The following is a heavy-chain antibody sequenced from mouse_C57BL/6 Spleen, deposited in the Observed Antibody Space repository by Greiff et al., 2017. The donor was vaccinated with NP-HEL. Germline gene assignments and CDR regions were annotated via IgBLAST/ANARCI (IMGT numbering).Heavy chain of an antibody. CDR1: GFTFSDYY. D-gene: IGHD1-1*01. CDR3: ARDHYVDWYFDV. CDR2: INYDGSST. J-gene: IGHJ1*03. V-gene: IGHV5-16*01. Sequence: EVQLVESEGGLVQPGSSMKLSCTASGFTFSDYYMAWVRQVPEKGLEWVANINYDGSSTYYLDSLKSRFIISRDNAKNILYLQMSSLKSEDTATYYCARDHYVDWYFDVWGTGTTVTVSS.